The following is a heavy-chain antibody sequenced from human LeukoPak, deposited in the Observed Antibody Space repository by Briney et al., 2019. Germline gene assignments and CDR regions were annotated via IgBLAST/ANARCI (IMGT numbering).Heavy chain of an antibody. CDR1: GYSFTDYY. J-gene: IGHJ4*02. CDR2: LNPNSGGT. V-gene: IGHV1-2*02. D-gene: IGHD3-10*01. CDR3: AKGDYYGSQKLYTH. Sequence: ASVKVSCKASGYSFTDYYIYWMRRGPGQGLEWMGWLNPNSGGTNYAQNFQGRVTMTRDTSISTAYMELSRLRSDDTAVYYCAKGDYYGSQKLYTHWGQGTLVTVSS.